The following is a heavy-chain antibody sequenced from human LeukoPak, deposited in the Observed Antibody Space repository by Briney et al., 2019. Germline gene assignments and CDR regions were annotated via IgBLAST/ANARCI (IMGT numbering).Heavy chain of an antibody. CDR3: ARSLGGIQLWQYYFDY. V-gene: IGHV4-39*01. Sequence: SETLSLTCTVSGGSISSSSYYWGWIRQPPGKGLEWIASIYYSGSTYYNSSLKGRVTISVDTSKNQFSLKLTTVTAADTAVYYCARSLGGIQLWQYYFDYWGQGTLVTVSS. CDR1: GGSISSSSYY. J-gene: IGHJ4*02. D-gene: IGHD5-18*01. CDR2: IYYSGST.